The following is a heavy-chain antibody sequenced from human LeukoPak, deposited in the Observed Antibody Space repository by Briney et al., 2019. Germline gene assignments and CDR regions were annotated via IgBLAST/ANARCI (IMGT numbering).Heavy chain of an antibody. Sequence: SQPLSLPCALSGDSFSSNSAVWHWIRQSPSGGLAWLGWIYYRSKWYNYYAVSEKSRITINADSSKNQFALQLSSGTPEDTVVYCCAREFIWWELPYYFDYWGQGTLVTVSS. CDR1: GDSFSSNSAV. D-gene: IGHD1-26*01. CDR2: IYYRSKWYN. CDR3: AREFIWWELPYYFDY. J-gene: IGHJ4*02. V-gene: IGHV6-1*01.